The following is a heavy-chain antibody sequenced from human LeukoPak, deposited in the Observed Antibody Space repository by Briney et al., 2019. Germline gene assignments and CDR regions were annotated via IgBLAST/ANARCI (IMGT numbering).Heavy chain of an antibody. D-gene: IGHD6-6*01. Sequence: GGSLRLSCATPGFTFSSYAMSWVRQAPGKGLEWVSAISGSGGSTYYADSVKGRFTISRDNSKNTLYLQMSSLRAEDTAVYYCAKDPYSSSPFPNYWGQGTLVTVSS. J-gene: IGHJ4*02. V-gene: IGHV3-23*01. CDR2: ISGSGGST. CDR3: AKDPYSSSPFPNY. CDR1: GFTFSSYA.